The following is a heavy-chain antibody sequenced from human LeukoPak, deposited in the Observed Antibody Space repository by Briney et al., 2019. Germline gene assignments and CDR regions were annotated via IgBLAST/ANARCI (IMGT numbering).Heavy chain of an antibody. Sequence: QAGGSLRLSCAASGFTFSSYEMNWVRQAPGKGLEWVSAISGSGGSTYYADSVKGRFTISRDNSKNTLYLQMNSLRAEDTAVYYCATPPYCSSTSCPLYYFDYWGQGTLVTVSS. CDR3: ATPPYCSSTSCPLYYFDY. CDR2: ISGSGGST. CDR1: GFTFSSYE. D-gene: IGHD2-2*01. J-gene: IGHJ4*02. V-gene: IGHV3-23*01.